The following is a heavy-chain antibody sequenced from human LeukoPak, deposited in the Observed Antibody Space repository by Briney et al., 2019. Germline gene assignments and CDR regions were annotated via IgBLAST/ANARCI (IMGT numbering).Heavy chain of an antibody. J-gene: IGHJ4*02. CDR2: INPNSCGT. Sequence: EASVKVSRMTSGYTFTGYFMHWVRQAPGQGVEGMGWINPNSCGTNYAQKFQGRVTMTRDTSISTAYMELSRLRSDDTAVYYCARGFAGSSYYDFWSGYYTGTETDYWGQGTLVTVSS. CDR3: ARGFAGSSYYDFWSGYYTGTETDY. D-gene: IGHD3-3*01. V-gene: IGHV1-2*02. CDR1: GYTFTGYF.